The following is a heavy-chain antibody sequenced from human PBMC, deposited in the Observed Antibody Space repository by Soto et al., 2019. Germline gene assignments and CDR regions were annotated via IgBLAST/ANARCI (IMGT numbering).Heavy chain of an antibody. V-gene: IGHV1-24*01. Sequence: ASVKVSCKVSGYTLTELSMHWVRQAPGKGLEWMGGFDPEDVETIYAQKFQGRVTMTEDTSTDTAYMELSSLRSEDTSVYFCAAPPPYSSHDAFDIWGQGTMVTVSS. D-gene: IGHD6-13*01. CDR3: AAPPPYSSHDAFDI. CDR2: FDPEDVET. J-gene: IGHJ3*02. CDR1: GYTLTELS.